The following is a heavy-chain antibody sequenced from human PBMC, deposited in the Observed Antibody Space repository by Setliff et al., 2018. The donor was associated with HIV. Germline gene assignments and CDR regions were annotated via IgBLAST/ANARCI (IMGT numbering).Heavy chain of an antibody. CDR1: GGSISSGSYY. Sequence: PSETLSLTCTVSGGSISSGSYYWSWIRQPAGKGLEWIGRIYTSGSTNYNPSLKSRVTISVDTSKNQFSLKLSSVTAADTAVYYCARTLLWFGESVYFDYGGQGTLVTVSS. CDR2: IYTSGST. D-gene: IGHD3-10*01. CDR3: ARTLLWFGESVYFDY. J-gene: IGHJ4*02. V-gene: IGHV4-61*02.